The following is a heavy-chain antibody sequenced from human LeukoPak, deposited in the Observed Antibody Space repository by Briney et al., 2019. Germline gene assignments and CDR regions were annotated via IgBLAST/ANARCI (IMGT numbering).Heavy chain of an antibody. CDR1: GFTFDDHG. CDR2: INWNGGST. D-gene: IGHD5-18*01. V-gene: IGHV3-20*01. J-gene: IGHJ4*02. Sequence: GGSLRLSCAASGFTFDDHGMNWVRQAPGKGLEWVSGINWNGGSTFYADSVKGRFTISRGNAKNALYLQMNSLTAEDTALYHCARDRSYGSFDFWGQGTLVTVSS. CDR3: ARDRSYGSFDF.